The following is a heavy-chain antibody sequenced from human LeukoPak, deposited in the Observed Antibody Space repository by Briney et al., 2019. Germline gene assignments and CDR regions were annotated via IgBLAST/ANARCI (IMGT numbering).Heavy chain of an antibody. D-gene: IGHD5-18*01. Sequence: LVKVSCKASGGTFSSYAISWVRQAPGQGLEWMGGIIPIFGTANYAQKFQGRVTITTDESTSTAYMELSSLRSEDTAVYYCARSRAGYSYGSANFDYWGQGTLVTVSS. CDR2: IIPIFGTA. CDR3: ARSRAGYSYGSANFDY. V-gene: IGHV1-69*05. J-gene: IGHJ4*02. CDR1: GGTFSSYA.